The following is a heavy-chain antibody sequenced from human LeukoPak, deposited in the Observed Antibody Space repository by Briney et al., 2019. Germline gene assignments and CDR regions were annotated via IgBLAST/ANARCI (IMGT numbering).Heavy chain of an antibody. V-gene: IGHV3-23*01. CDR1: GFTFSSDA. J-gene: IGHJ4*02. D-gene: IGHD3-10*01. CDR2: ISGGGGTT. CDR3: AKASTFGELNRPFDY. Sequence: GGSLRLSCAASGFTFSSDAMNWVRQAPGKGLKWVSVISGGGGTTYYSDSVKGRFTISRDNSKNTLYLQMNSLRAEDTAIYYCAKASTFGELNRPFDYWGQGTPVTVSS.